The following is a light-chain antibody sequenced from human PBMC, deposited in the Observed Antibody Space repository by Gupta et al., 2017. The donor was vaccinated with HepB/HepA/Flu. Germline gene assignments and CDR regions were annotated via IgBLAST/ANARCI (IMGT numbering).Light chain of an antibody. V-gene: IGKV3-11*01. Sequence: EIVLTQSPAILSLSPGERATLSCRASQSISSFLAWYQQKPGQAPRLLIYEASNRATGVPARFSGSGSGTDFALTISSLEPEDFAVYYCQHRDAWPLTFGGGTKVEIK. CDR3: QHRDAWPLT. CDR2: EAS. J-gene: IGKJ4*01. CDR1: QSISSF.